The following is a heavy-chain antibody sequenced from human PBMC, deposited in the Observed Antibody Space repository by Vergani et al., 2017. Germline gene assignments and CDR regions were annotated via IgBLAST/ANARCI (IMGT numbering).Heavy chain of an antibody. D-gene: IGHD5-18*01. CDR3: ARVLQLWDPRYYYYGMDV. V-gene: IGHV1-2*02. CDR2: INPNSGGT. Sequence: QVQLVQSGAEVKKPGASVKVSCKASGYTFTGYYMHWVRQAPGQGLEWMGWINPNSGGTNYAQKFQCRVTMTRYTSISTAYMELSRLRSDDTAVYYCARVLQLWDPRYYYYGMDVWGQGTTVTVSS. J-gene: IGHJ6*02. CDR1: GYTFTGYY.